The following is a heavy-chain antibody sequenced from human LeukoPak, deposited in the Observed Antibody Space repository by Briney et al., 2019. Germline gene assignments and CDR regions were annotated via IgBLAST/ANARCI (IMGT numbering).Heavy chain of an antibody. D-gene: IGHD3-9*01. CDR3: AKGVSGHYDILTGNDY. CDR2: ISSRSSYT. J-gene: IGHJ4*02. Sequence: GGSLRLSCAASGFTFSDYYMSWIRQAPGKGLEWVSYISSRSSYTKYADSVKGRFTISRDNSKNSLFLQMNSLRAEDTAIYYCAKGVSGHYDILTGNDYWGQGTLVTVSS. CDR1: GFTFSDYY. V-gene: IGHV3-11*05.